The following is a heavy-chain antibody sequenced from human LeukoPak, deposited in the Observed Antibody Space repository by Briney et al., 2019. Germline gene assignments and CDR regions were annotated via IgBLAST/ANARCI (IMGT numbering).Heavy chain of an antibody. J-gene: IGHJ3*02. D-gene: IGHD3-22*01. V-gene: IGHV3-21*01. Sequence: GGSLRLSCAASGFTFSTYSMNWVRQAPGKGLEWVSSISSSSAYIYYADSVKGRFTISRDNAKNSLYLQMNSLRAEDTAVYYCARGDNSAFDIWGQGTMVTVSS. CDR3: ARGDNSAFDI. CDR1: GFTFSTYS. CDR2: ISSSSAYI.